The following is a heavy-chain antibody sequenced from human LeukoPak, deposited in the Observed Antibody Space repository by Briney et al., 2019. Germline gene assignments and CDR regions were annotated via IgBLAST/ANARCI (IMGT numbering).Heavy chain of an antibody. J-gene: IGHJ6*02. D-gene: IGHD6-19*01. V-gene: IGHV3-21*01. CDR2: ISSSSSYI. CDR1: GFTFSSYS. Sequence: PGGSLRLSCAASGFTFSSYSMNWVRQAPGKGLEWVSSISSSSSYIYYADSVKGRFTISRDNAKNSLYLQMNSLRAEDTAVYYCAREGSGSSDWFFYYYGMDVWGQGTTVTVSS. CDR3: AREGSGSSDWFFYYYGMDV.